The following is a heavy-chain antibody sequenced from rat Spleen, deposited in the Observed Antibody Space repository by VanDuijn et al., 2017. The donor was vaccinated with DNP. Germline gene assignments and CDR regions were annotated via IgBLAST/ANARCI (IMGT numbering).Heavy chain of an antibody. CDR2: ITTTGGTS. CDR3: TTDFERGY. V-gene: IGHV5-27*01. CDR1: GFTFSDYD. D-gene: IGHD1-11*01. J-gene: IGHJ2*01. Sequence: EVQLVESGGDLVQPGRSLKLSCAASGFTFSDYDMAWVRQGPTMGLEWVATITTTGGTSFYRDSVKGRFTVSRNNADSSLSLQMDSLRSEDTATFYCTTDFERGYWGQGVMVTVSS.